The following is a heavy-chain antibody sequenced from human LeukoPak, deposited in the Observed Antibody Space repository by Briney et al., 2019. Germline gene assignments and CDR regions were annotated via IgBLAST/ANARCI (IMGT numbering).Heavy chain of an antibody. CDR3: ARDFSSSWYFSWFDP. D-gene: IGHD6-13*01. CDR1: EFTFSNYA. CDR2: STGTGYST. V-gene: IGHV3-23*01. Sequence: GGSLRLSCAASEFTFSNYAMGWVRQAPGRGLEWVSGSTGTGYSTYYADSVKGRFTISRDNSKNTLYLQMNSLRAEDTAVYYCARDFSSSWYFSWFDPWGQGTLVTVSS. J-gene: IGHJ5*02.